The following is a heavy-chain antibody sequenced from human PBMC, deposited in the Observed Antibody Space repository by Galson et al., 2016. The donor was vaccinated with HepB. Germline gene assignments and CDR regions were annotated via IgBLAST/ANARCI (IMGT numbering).Heavy chain of an antibody. J-gene: IGHJ6*04. CDR1: GASVSSGGYY. V-gene: IGHV4-61*02. CDR3: ARDRHGYPSGNRGGYYYYAMDV. CDR2: IYTSGTT. Sequence: TLSLTCTVSGASVSSGGYYLTWIRQPAGKGLEWIGRIYTSGTTYHNPSLKSRVTISLDTSKNQFSLLLSSVTAADTAVYYCARDRHGYPSGNRGGYYYYAMDVWGKGTTVTVSS. D-gene: IGHD3-22*01.